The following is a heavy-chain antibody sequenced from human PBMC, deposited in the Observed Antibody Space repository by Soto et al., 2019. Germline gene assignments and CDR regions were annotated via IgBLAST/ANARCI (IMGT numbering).Heavy chain of an antibody. CDR1: GGRFSNVR. Sequence: RGYRRDCCTGPGGRFSNVRTHWGRQAPGKGLEWVALISYDGGNRYYADSVKGRFTLYRDNSKNTPSLYMNSLRDEDTAVYYCAKELNPATATYYYYAVDVWGQGT. CDR3: AKELNPATATYYYYAVDV. V-gene: IGHV3-30*18. CDR2: ISYDGGNR. J-gene: IGHJ6*02. D-gene: IGHD3-16*01.